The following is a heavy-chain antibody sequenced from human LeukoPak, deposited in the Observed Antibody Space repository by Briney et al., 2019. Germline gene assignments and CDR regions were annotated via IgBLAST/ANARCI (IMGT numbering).Heavy chain of an antibody. J-gene: IGHJ4*02. V-gene: IGHV4-59*01. CDR1: GGSISRYY. Sequence: SETLSLTCTVSGGSISRYYWSWIRQPPGKGLEWIGYIYYSGSTNYNPSLKSRVTISVDTSKNQFSLKQSSVTAADTAVYYCASNAMVRGVIIPSFYWGQGTLVTVSS. CDR3: ASNAMVRGVIIPSFY. D-gene: IGHD3-10*01. CDR2: IYYSGST.